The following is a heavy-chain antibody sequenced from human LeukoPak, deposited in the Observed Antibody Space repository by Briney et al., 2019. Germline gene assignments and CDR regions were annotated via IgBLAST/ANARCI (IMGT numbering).Heavy chain of an antibody. V-gene: IGHV4-39*01. CDR1: GGSISSSSYY. D-gene: IGHD1-26*01. CDR3: ARLDTSHFYMDV. CDR2: IYYSGST. J-gene: IGHJ6*03. Sequence: PSETLSLTCTVSGGSISSSSYYWGWIRQPPGKGLEWIGTIYYSGSTYYNPSLKSRVTISVETSKNQFSLKLSSLTAADTAVYYCARLDTSHFYMDVWGKGTTVTVPS.